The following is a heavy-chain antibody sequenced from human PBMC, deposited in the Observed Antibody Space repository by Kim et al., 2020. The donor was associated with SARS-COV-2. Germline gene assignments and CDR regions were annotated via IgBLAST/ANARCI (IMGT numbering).Heavy chain of an antibody. Sequence: SVKVSCKASGGTFSSYAISWVRQAPGQGLEWMGGIIPIFGTANYAQKFQGRVTITADESTSTAYMELSSLRSEDTAVYYCARGLWWQYGDILTGSRPTHFAFDVWGQGTMVTVSS. D-gene: IGHD3-9*01. CDR2: IIPIFGTA. CDR1: GGTFSSYA. V-gene: IGHV1-69*13. CDR3: ARGLWWQYGDILTGSRPTHFAFDV. J-gene: IGHJ3*01.